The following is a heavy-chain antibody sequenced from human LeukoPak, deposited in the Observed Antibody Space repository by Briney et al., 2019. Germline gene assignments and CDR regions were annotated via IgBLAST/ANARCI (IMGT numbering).Heavy chain of an antibody. CDR2: VIDNGGFT. Sequence: GGSLRLSCAASGFTFSSYAITWVRQAPGKGLEWVSTVIDNGGFTYYADSVKGRFTISRDNSKGALYLQMNSLRVEDTAVYYCARGKSSRRALDIWGQGTMVT. CDR1: GFTFSSYA. CDR3: ARGKSSRRALDI. D-gene: IGHD6-6*01. J-gene: IGHJ3*02. V-gene: IGHV3-23*01.